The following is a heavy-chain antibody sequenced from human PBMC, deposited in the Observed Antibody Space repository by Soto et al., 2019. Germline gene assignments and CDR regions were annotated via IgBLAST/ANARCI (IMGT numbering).Heavy chain of an antibody. D-gene: IGHD5-18*01. CDR3: VSDRGYGHASVPYS. J-gene: IGHJ4*02. CDR2: ISYDGSLQ. CDR1: GFAFGSYG. Sequence: QAPLVESGGGVVQPGRSLRLSCAASGFAFGSYGMHWVRQAPGTGLEWVAVISYDGSLQHYADSVKGRFTISRDNSKNMVLLQMSSLRAEDTAVYYCVSDRGYGHASVPYSWGQGTLVSVSS. V-gene: IGHV3-30*03.